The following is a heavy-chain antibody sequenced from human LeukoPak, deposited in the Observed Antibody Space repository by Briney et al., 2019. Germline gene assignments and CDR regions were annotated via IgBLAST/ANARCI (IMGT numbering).Heavy chain of an antibody. CDR3: ARGPTTVTRAFDY. Sequence: SSETLSLTCTVSGGSISGFYWSWIRQPAGKGLEWIGRIYTSGSTNYNPSLKSRVTMSVDTSKNQFSLKLSSVTAADTAVYYCARGPTTVTRAFDYWGQGTLVTVSS. V-gene: IGHV4-4*07. CDR2: IYTSGST. J-gene: IGHJ4*02. D-gene: IGHD4-17*01. CDR1: GGSISGFY.